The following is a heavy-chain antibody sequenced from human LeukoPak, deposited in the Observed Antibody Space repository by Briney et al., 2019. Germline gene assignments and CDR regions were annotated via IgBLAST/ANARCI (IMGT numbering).Heavy chain of an antibody. CDR3: ARSGTGYWSDY. V-gene: IGHV1-2*02. J-gene: IGHJ4*02. D-gene: IGHD3/OR15-3a*01. CDR2: INPDTGGT. CDR1: GYTFTGYY. Sequence: ASVKVSCKASGYTFTGYYLHWVRQAPGQGLEYMGWINPDTGGTNYTQKFQGRVAMTRDTSISTAYMELSRLRSEDTAVYYCARSGTGYWSDYWGQGTLVTVSS.